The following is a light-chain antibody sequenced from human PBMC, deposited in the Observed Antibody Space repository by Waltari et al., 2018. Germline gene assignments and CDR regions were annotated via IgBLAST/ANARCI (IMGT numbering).Light chain of an antibody. J-gene: IGKJ2*01. V-gene: IGKV3-15*01. CDR1: QTVSST. Sequence: EIVMTQSPATLSVSPGERAILSCRASQTVSSTLAWYQQKPGQAPRLLIYGASTRATGIPARFSGSGSGTDFTLTISSLQSEDFATYYCQQSYNTPYTFGQGTRLEIK. CDR2: GAS. CDR3: QQSYNTPYT.